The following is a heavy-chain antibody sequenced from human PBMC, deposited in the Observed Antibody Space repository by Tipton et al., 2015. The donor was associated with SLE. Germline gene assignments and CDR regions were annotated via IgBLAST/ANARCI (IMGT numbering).Heavy chain of an antibody. V-gene: IGHV4-39*07. D-gene: IGHD1-26*01. J-gene: IGHJ4*02. CDR3: ARVGFYFDY. CDR2: IYHSEST. CDR1: GGSISSSSYY. Sequence: TLSLTCTVSGGSISSSSYYWGWVRQPPGKGLEWIGEIYHSESTNYNPSLKSRVTISVDKSKKQFSLKLSSVTAADTAVYYCARVGFYFDYWGQGTLVTVSS.